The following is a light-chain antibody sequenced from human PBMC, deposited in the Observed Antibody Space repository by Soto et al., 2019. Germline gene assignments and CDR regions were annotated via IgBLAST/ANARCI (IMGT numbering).Light chain of an antibody. V-gene: IGLV2-14*03. J-gene: IGLJ1*01. CDR3: CSYTSDLTPYV. CDR2: GVT. Sequence: QSALTQPASVSGSPGQSITISCTGTSSDIGGHDDVSWYQQHPDKVPKLLLYGVTDRPSGVSDRFSGSKSGNVASLTISGLQAEDEADYYCCSYTSDLTPYVFGTGTKLTVL. CDR1: SSDIGGHDD.